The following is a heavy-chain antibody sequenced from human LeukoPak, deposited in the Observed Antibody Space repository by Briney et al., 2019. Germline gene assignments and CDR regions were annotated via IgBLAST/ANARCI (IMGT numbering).Heavy chain of an antibody. J-gene: IGHJ4*02. D-gene: IGHD1-7*01. Sequence: GGSLRLSCVASGLTFSSYGMSWVRQAPGKGLEWVSAISGSGGSTYYADSVKGRFTISRDNSRNTLYLQMNSLRAEDTAVYYCAKSPYNWNYGYDDYWGQGTLVTVSS. CDR1: GLTFSSYG. CDR3: AKSPYNWNYGYDDY. CDR2: ISGSGGST. V-gene: IGHV3-23*01.